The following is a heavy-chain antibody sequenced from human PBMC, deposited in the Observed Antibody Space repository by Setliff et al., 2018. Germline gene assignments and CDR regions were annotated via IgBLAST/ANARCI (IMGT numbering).Heavy chain of an antibody. CDR2: IKADGSEK. J-gene: IGHJ4*02. CDR3: ARSENCFSTHCSPYDY. CDR1: GFTFSSYW. V-gene: IGHV3-7*01. Sequence: PGGSLRLSCAASGFTFSSYWMNWVRQAPGKGLEWVANIKADGSEKNYVDSVKGRFTISRDNAKNSLYLQMNSLRAEDTATYYCARSENCFSTHCSPYDYWGQGTLVTVSS. D-gene: IGHD2-2*01.